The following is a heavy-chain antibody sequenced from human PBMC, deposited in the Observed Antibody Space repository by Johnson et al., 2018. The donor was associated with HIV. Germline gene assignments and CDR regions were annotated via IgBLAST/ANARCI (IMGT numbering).Heavy chain of an antibody. CDR1: GFPFSSYA. D-gene: IGHD5-24*01. J-gene: IGHJ3*02. V-gene: IGHV3-7*01. CDR3: ARELEIAQGLDAFDI. Sequence: VQLVESGGGLVQPGGSLRLSCAASGFPFSSYAMTWVRQAPGKGLEWVANIKQDGSEKYYVDSVKGRFTISRDNAKNSLYLQMNSLRAEDTAVYYCARELEIAQGLDAFDIWGQGTMVTVSS. CDR2: IKQDGSEK.